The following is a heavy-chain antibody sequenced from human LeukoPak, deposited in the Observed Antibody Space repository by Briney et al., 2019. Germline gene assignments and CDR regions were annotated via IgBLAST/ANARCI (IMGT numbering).Heavy chain of an antibody. Sequence: ASVKVSCKASGYTFTGYYMHWVRQAPGQGPEWMGWINPNSGGAKYAQNFQGRVIMTTDTSISTAYMELSSLRSDDTAVYYCARSSPPTYYHFYYYMDVWGKGSTVTVSS. CDR1: GYTFTGYY. CDR2: INPNSGGA. D-gene: IGHD6-13*01. CDR3: ARSSPPTYYHFYYYMDV. J-gene: IGHJ6*03. V-gene: IGHV1-2*02.